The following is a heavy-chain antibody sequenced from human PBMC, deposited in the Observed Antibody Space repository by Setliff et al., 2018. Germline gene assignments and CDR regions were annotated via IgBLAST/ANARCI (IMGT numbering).Heavy chain of an antibody. CDR3: ARDPVGGQLIRAGPFDY. V-gene: IGHV3-48*01. J-gene: IGHJ4*02. CDR2: ISSTSYTI. CDR1: GFTLRTYN. D-gene: IGHD6-13*01. Sequence: GGSLRLSCAAFGFTLRTYNMHWVRHAPGKGLEWVSSISSTSYTIYYADSVKGRFTISRDNAKNSLYLQMNSLRAEDTAVYYCARDPVGGQLIRAGPFDYWGQGTLVTVSS.